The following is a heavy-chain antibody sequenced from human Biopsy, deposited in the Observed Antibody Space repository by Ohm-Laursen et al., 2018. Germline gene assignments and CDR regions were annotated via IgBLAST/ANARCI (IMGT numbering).Heavy chain of an antibody. V-gene: IGHV4-39*01. CDR3: ARHPTGFWFDS. CDR1: GGSISSSTTYY. CDR2: IYNTETT. Sequence: TLSLTCSVSGGSISSSTTYYWAWLRQPPGKGLEWIGSIYNTETTFYNPSLKSRVTISVDTSTNQFSLKVSSVTAADTALYFCARHPTGFWFDSWGHGTLVTVSS. J-gene: IGHJ5*01.